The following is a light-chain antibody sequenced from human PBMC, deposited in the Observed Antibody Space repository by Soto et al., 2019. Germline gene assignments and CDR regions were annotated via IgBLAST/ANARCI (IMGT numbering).Light chain of an antibody. CDR3: QQSYSTPMYT. CDR2: AAS. V-gene: IGKV1-39*01. Sequence: DIQMTQSPSSLSASVGDRVTITCRASQGISSYLNWYQQKPGKAPKLLIYAASSLQSGVPSRFSGSGSGTDFTLTISSLQPEDFATYYCQQSYSTPMYTFGQGTKVDI. J-gene: IGKJ2*01. CDR1: QGISSY.